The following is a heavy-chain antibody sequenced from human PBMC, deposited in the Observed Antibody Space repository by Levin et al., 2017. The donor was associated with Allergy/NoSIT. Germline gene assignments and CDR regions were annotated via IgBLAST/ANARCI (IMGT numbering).Heavy chain of an antibody. Sequence: GESLKISCAASGFTFNRYSMNWVRQAPGQGLEWVSYISTSSSTIYYADSVKGRFTISRDNAKNSVYLQMNSLRDEDTAVYYCASAITDGPYYYYMDVWGKGTTVTVSS. CDR1: GFTFNRYS. D-gene: IGHD5-12*01. V-gene: IGHV3-48*02. CDR2: ISTSSSTI. J-gene: IGHJ6*03. CDR3: ASAITDGPYYYYMDV.